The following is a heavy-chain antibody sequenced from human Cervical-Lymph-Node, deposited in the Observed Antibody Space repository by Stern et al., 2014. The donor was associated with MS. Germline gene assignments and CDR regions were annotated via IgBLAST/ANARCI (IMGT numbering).Heavy chain of an antibody. CDR1: GFIFSNYG. J-gene: IGHJ4*02. V-gene: IGHV3-30*18. CDR2: ISSDGNTK. Sequence: VQLVESGGGVVQPGSFLRLSCAASGFIFSNYGMHWVRQAPGKGLEWVAVISSDGNTKYYADSVKGRFTISRDKSKNTLYLQMDSLGAEDMAVYYCAKDQKMGATLRDYWGQGTLVTVS. D-gene: IGHD1-26*01. CDR3: AKDQKMGATLRDY.